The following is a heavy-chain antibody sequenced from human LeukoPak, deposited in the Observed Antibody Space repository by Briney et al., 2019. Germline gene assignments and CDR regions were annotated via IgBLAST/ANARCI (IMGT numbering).Heavy chain of an antibody. D-gene: IGHD4-17*01. CDR3: ARSPMTTVTYFDY. CDR1: GYSFTSYW. CDR2: IYPGDSDT. V-gene: IGHV5-51*01. J-gene: IGHJ4*02. Sequence: GESLKISCKGSGYSFTSYWIGWVRQMPGKGLEWMGIIYPGDSDTRYDPSFQGQVTISADKSISTAYLQWSSLKASDTAMYYCARSPMTTVTYFDYWGQGTLVTVSS.